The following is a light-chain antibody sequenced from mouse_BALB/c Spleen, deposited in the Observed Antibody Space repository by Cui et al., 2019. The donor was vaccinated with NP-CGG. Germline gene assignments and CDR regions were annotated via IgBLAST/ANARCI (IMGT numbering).Light chain of an antibody. Sequence: AVLSQESPLTTPPGETGTLTCRSSTGAVTTSNYANWVQEKPDHLFTGLIGGTNNRAPGVPARFSGSLIGDKAALTITGAQTEDEAIYFCALWYSNHWVFGGGTKLTVL. CDR3: ALWYSNHWV. J-gene: IGLJ1*01. CDR2: GTN. V-gene: IGLV1*01. CDR1: TGAVTTSNY.